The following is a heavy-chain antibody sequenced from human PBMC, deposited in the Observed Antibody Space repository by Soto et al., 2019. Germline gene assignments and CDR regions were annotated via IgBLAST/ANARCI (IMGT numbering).Heavy chain of an antibody. V-gene: IGHV3-74*01. CDR3: SRGALTTVVT. J-gene: IGHJ4*01. CDR1: GFTFSSYC. Sequence: EVQLVESGGGSVQPGGSLRLSCAASGFTFSSYCMHWVRQAPGKGLVWVSRINSDGSSTSYADSVKGRFTISRDNAKNNLYLQMNSLRAEDTAVYYCSRGALTTVVTWGHGTLVTVSS. D-gene: IGHD4-17*01. CDR2: INSDGSST.